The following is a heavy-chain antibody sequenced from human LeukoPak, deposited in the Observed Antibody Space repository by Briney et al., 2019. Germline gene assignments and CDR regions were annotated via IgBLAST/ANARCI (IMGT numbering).Heavy chain of an antibody. CDR1: GFTFSSYG. CDR2: IWYDGSNK. D-gene: IGHD2-2*01. CDR3: ARGDIVVVPAAYSYYFDY. V-gene: IGHV3-33*01. Sequence: PGGSLRLSCAASGFTFSSYGMHWVRQAPGKGLEWVAVIWYDGSNKYYADSVKGRFTISRDNAKNSLYLQMNSLRAEDTAVYYCARGDIVVVPAAYSYYFDYWGQGTLVTVSS. J-gene: IGHJ4*02.